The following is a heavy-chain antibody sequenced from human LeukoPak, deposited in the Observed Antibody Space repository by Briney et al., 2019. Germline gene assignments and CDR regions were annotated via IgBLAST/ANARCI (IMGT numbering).Heavy chain of an antibody. Sequence: ASVKVSCKASGYTFTTYAMHWVRQAPGQRLEWMGWINGDNGETKYSQKFQGRITITRDTSAYTAYMELRSLSSADTAVYFCARAPYDILTGYSLNWFDPWGQGPLVTVSS. CDR2: INGDNGET. CDR3: ARAPYDILTGYSLNWFDP. J-gene: IGHJ5*02. V-gene: IGHV1-3*01. CDR1: GYTFTTYA. D-gene: IGHD3-9*01.